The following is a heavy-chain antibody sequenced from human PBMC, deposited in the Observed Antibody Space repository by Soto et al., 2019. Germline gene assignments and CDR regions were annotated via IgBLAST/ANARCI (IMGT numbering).Heavy chain of an antibody. CDR3: ARVGYSYGPTGFDFDY. CDR2: INSDGSST. V-gene: IGHV3-74*01. CDR1: GFTFSSYW. D-gene: IGHD5-18*01. J-gene: IGHJ4*02. Sequence: GGSLRLSCAASGFTFSSYWMHWVRQAPGKGLVWVSRINSDGSSTSYADSVKGRFTISRDNAKNTLYLQMNSLRAEDTAVYYCARVGYSYGPTGFDFDYWGQGTLVTVSS.